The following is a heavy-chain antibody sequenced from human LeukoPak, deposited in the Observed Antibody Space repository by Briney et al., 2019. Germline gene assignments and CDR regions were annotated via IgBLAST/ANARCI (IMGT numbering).Heavy chain of an antibody. CDR2: ISSSSSYT. CDR1: GFTFSDYY. CDR3: ARSSFYDSSGYSPY. V-gene: IGHV3-11*03. Sequence: PGGSLRLSCAASGFTFSDYYMSWIRQAPGKGLEWVSYISSSSSYTNYADSVKGRFTISRDNAKNSLYLQMNSLRAEDTAVYYCARSSFYDSSGYSPYWGQGTLVTVSS. J-gene: IGHJ4*02. D-gene: IGHD3-22*01.